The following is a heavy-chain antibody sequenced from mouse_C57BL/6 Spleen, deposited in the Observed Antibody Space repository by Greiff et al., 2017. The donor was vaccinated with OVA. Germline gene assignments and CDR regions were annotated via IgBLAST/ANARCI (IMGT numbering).Heavy chain of an antibody. D-gene: IGHD2-4*01. CDR1: GYTFTDYE. J-gene: IGHJ1*03. CDR2: IDPETGGT. CDR3: TREDDYDWYFDV. V-gene: IGHV1-15*01. Sequence: QVQLQQSGAELVRPGASVTLSCKASGYTFTDYEMHWVKQTPVHGLEWIGAIDPETGGTAYIQKFKGKAILTADKSSSTAYMELRSLTSEDSAVYYCTREDDYDWYFDVWGTGTTVTVSS.